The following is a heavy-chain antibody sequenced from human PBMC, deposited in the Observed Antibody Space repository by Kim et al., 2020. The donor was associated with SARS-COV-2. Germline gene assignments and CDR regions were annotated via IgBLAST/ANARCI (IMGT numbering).Heavy chain of an antibody. J-gene: IGHJ6*02. CDR3: AAEKSDGSYYRYYYYYYGMDV. Sequence: SVKVSCKASGFTFTSSAVQWVRQARGQRLEWIGWIVVGSGNTNYAQKFQERVTITRDMSTSTAYMELSSLRSEDTAVYYCAAEKSDGSYYRYYYYYYGMDVWGQGTTVTVSS. D-gene: IGHD1-26*01. CDR2: IVVGSGNT. V-gene: IGHV1-58*01. CDR1: GFTFTSSA.